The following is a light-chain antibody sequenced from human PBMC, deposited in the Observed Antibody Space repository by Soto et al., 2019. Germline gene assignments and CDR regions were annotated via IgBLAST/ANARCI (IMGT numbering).Light chain of an antibody. CDR1: QTLLHSAGKTY. J-gene: IGKJ2*01. Sequence: DIVMTQNQLSLSVTPGQPASISCKSNQTLLHSAGKTYLYWFLQKAGQPPHLLMYEVSNRFSGVPERFSVSGSGTDFTLKISRVEAEDVGVYYCMQTIQLPYTFGQGTNLESK. CDR3: MQTIQLPYT. V-gene: IGKV2D-29*01. CDR2: EVS.